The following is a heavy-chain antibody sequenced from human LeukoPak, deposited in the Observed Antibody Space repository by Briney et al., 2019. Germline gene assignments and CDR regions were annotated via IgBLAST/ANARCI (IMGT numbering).Heavy chain of an antibody. D-gene: IGHD4-23*01. Sequence: ASVKVSCKASGGTFSSYAISWVRQAPGQGLEWMGWISAYNGNTNYAQKLQGRVTMTTDTSTSTAYMELRSLRSDDTAVYYCAREDYGGNPGYFDYWGQGTLVTVSS. J-gene: IGHJ4*02. CDR2: ISAYNGNT. V-gene: IGHV1-18*01. CDR1: GGTFSSYA. CDR3: AREDYGGNPGYFDY.